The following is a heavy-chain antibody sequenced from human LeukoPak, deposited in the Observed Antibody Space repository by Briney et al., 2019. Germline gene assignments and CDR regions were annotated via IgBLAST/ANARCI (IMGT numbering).Heavy chain of an antibody. CDR2: IYTSGST. D-gene: IGHD6-6*01. Sequence: SQTLSLTCTVSGGSISSGSYYWSWIRQPAGKGLGWIGRIYTSGSTNYNPSLKSRVTISVDTSKNQFSLKLSSVTAADTAVYYCARDVQQLVETGYYYYYMDVWGKGTTVTVSS. CDR1: GGSISSGSYY. CDR3: ARDVQQLVETGYYYYYMDV. J-gene: IGHJ6*03. V-gene: IGHV4-61*02.